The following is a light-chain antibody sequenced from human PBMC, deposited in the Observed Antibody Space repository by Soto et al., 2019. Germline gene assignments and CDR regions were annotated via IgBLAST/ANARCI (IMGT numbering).Light chain of an antibody. Sequence: QSALTQPRSVSGSPGQSVTISCTGTSSDVGGYNHVSWYQQHPGKAPELMIYAVSERPSGVPDRFTGSKFGNTASLTISGLQAEDEADYYCCSYAGSDLTVFGGGTQLTVL. CDR3: CSYAGSDLTV. CDR1: SSDVGGYNH. J-gene: IGLJ7*01. V-gene: IGLV2-11*01. CDR2: AVS.